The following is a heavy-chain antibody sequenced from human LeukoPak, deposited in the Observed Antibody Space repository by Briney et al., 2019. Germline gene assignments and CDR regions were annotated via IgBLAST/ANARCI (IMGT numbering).Heavy chain of an antibody. CDR3: ARDQDTAPFDY. Sequence: SETLSLTCTVSGGSISSYYWSWIRQPPGKGLEWIGYIYYSGSTYYNPSLKSRVTISVDTSKNQFSLKLSSVTAADTAVYYCARDQDTAPFDYWGQGTLVTVSS. J-gene: IGHJ4*02. CDR1: GGSISSYY. CDR2: IYYSGST. D-gene: IGHD5-18*01. V-gene: IGHV4-59*06.